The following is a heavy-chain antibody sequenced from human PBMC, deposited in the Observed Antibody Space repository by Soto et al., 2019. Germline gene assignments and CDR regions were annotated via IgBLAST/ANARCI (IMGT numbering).Heavy chain of an antibody. CDR1: GFTFSHSG. Sequence: LVESGGGVAQPGGSLRLSCATSGFTFSHSGMHWVRQAPGKGLGWVGIIWNDGSTTKYADSVKGRFTVSRDNSKNTVDLQMTSLRDEDTAVYYCARDGSHYDVDYWGQGTLVTVSS. V-gene: IGHV3-33*01. CDR2: IWNDGSTT. D-gene: IGHD4-4*01. J-gene: IGHJ4*02. CDR3: ARDGSHYDVDY.